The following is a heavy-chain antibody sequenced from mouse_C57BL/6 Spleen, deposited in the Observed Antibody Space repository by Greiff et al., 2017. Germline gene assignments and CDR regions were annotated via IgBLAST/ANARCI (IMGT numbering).Heavy chain of an antibody. CDR3: SRDYGSRYRYYDAMDY. CDR1: GFNIKDYY. CDR2: IDPEDGET. Sequence: EVKLLESGAELVKPGASVKLSCTASGFNIKDYYMPWVKQRTEQGLEWIGRIDPEDGETKYAPKFQGKATITADTSSNTAYLQLSSLTSEDTAVYYCSRDYGSRYRYYDAMDYWGQGTSVTVSS. D-gene: IGHD1-1*01. J-gene: IGHJ4*01. V-gene: IGHV14-2*01.